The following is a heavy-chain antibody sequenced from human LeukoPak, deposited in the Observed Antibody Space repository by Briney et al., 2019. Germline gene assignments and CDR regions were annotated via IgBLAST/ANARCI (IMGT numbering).Heavy chain of an antibody. CDR3: ARRAQHDGRRFDY. V-gene: IGHV4-39*01. J-gene: IGHJ4*02. Sequence: PSETLSLTCTVSGGSIINTDYRWDWIRQAPGKGLEWIGTIYYTGSADYNPSLNSRATISVDTSKNQFSLKVTSVTAADTAVYYCARRAQHDGRRFDYWGQGTLATFSS. CDR2: IYYTGSA. CDR1: GGSIINTDYR. D-gene: IGHD1-1*01.